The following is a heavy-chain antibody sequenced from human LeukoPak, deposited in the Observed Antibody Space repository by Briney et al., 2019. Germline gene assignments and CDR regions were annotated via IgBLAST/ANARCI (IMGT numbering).Heavy chain of an antibody. J-gene: IGHJ4*02. CDR3: AKSLSSGHYYVDSYFDY. D-gene: IGHD3-22*01. V-gene: IGHV3-23*01. Sequence: PGGSLRLSCEASGFTFSKFGMSWVRQAPGKGLEWVSSISGSGGSTYYADSVKGRFTISRDTSKNTLYLQMNSLRAEDTAVYYCAKSLSSGHYYVDSYFDYWGQGTLVTVSS. CDR1: GFTFSKFG. CDR2: ISGSGGST.